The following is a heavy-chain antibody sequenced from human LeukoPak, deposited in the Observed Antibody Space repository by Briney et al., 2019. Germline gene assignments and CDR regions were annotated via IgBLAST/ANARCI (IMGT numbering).Heavy chain of an antibody. CDR2: IYSGGST. CDR1: GFTFSTYA. V-gene: IGHV3-53*01. D-gene: IGHD2-2*01. J-gene: IGHJ4*02. CDR3: ARDLGYQLLFQFDY. Sequence: PGGSLRLSCAASGFTFSTYAVNWVRQAPGKGLEWVSVIYSGGSTYYADSVKGRFTISRDNSKNTLYLQMNSLRAEDTAVYYCARDLGYQLLFQFDYWGQGTLVTVSS.